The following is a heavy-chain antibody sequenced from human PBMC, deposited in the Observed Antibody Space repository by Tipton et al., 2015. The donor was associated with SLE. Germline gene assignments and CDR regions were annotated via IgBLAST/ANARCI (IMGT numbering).Heavy chain of an antibody. V-gene: IGHV4-59*08. CDR1: GGSISSYY. D-gene: IGHD3-16*01. J-gene: IGHJ4*02. CDR2: IYYSGST. CDR3: ARALGDR. Sequence: TLSLTCTVSGGSISSYYWSWIRQPPGKGLEWIGYIYYSGSTNYNPSLKSRVTISVDTSRNQFSLKLSSVTAADTAVYYCARALGDRWGQGTLVTVSS.